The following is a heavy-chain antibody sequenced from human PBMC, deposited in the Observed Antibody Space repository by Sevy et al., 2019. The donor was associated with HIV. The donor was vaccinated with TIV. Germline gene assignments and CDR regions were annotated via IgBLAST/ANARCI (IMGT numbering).Heavy chain of an antibody. CDR2: ISSSSSTI. J-gene: IGHJ4*02. CDR1: GFTFSSYS. D-gene: IGHD3-10*01. Sequence: GGSLRLSCAASGFTFSSYSMNWVRQAPGRGLEWVSYISSSSSTIYYVDSVKGQFTISSDNAKTALYLQMNSLRDEDTAVYYCARVSEHYYGSESYFDYWGQGTLVTVSS. V-gene: IGHV3-48*02. CDR3: ARVSEHYYGSESYFDY.